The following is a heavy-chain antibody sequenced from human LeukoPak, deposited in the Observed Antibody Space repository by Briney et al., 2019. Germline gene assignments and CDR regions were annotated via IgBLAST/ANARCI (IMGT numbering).Heavy chain of an antibody. Sequence: GGSLRLSCAASGFTFSSYAMHWVRQAPGKGLEWVAVISYDGSNKYYADSVKGRFTISRDNSKNTLYLQMNSLRAEDTAVYYCARVERQLGHHAFDIWGQGTMVTVSS. CDR3: ARVERQLGHHAFDI. V-gene: IGHV3-30-3*01. CDR1: GFTFSSYA. D-gene: IGHD6-13*01. CDR2: ISYDGSNK. J-gene: IGHJ3*02.